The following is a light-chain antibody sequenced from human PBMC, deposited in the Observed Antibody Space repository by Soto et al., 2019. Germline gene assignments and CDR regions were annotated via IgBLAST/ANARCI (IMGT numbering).Light chain of an antibody. CDR1: QGISSY. CDR3: QQLNTSPFT. Sequence: DIQLTQSPSFLSASVGDRVTITCRASQGISSYLAWYQQKPGKAPKLLIYAASTLQSGVPSRFSGSGSGTEFTLTISSLQPEDFATYHCQQLNTSPFTFGQGTRLEIK. CDR2: AAS. J-gene: IGKJ5*01. V-gene: IGKV1-9*01.